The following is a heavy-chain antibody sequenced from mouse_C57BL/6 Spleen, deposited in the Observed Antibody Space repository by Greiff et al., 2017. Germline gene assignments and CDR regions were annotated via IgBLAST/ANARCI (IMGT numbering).Heavy chain of an antibody. J-gene: IGHJ3*01. CDR2: IYPRSGNT. Sequence: VQLQQSGAELARPGASVKLSCKASGYTFTSYGISWVKQRTGQGLEWIGEIYPRSGNTYYNEKFKGKATLTADKSSSTAYMELRSLTAEDSAVYFCARSDYYGSSLPFDYWGQGTLVTVSA. V-gene: IGHV1-81*01. CDR1: GYTFTSYG. CDR3: ARSDYYGSSLPFDY. D-gene: IGHD1-1*01.